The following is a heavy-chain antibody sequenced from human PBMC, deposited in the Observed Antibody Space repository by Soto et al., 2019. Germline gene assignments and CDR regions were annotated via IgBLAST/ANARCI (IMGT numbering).Heavy chain of an antibody. CDR2: IYLIGST. J-gene: IGHJ5*02. Sequence: PSETLSLTCAVSGGSISSGDYSWSWIRQPPGKGLEWIGYIYLIGSTYYSPSLKSRVTISIDRSKNQFSLNLSSVTAADTAVSDCDCAGPVFRTNCVCWLDPWGQGTLVTVSS. CDR1: GGSISSGDYS. D-gene: IGHD2-8*01. CDR3: DCAGPVFRTNCVCWLDP. V-gene: IGHV4-30-2*01.